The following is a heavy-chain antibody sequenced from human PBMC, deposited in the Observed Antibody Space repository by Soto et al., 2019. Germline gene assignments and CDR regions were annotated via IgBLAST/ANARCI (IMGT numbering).Heavy chain of an antibody. CDR1: RGTFRRYA. J-gene: IGHJ5*02. D-gene: IGHD6-13*01. CDR3: ATEGDAGIAAAGTAWFDR. V-gene: IGHV1-69*12. CDR2: IIPLYGTT. Sequence: QVQLVQSGAEVKKPGSSVKVSCKASRGTFRRYAISWVRQAPGQGLEWMGGIIPLYGTTNYAQKFQGRVTITADESTRIAYLELSSLRSEDTAIYYCATEGDAGIAAAGTAWFDRWGQGSLVTVSS.